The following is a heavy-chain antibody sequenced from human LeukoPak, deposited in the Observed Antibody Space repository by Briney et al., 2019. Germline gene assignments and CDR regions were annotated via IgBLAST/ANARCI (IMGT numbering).Heavy chain of an antibody. CDR2: ISGSGGST. CDR1: GFTFSSYA. V-gene: IGHV3-23*01. D-gene: IGHD2-15*01. CDR3: AARHRLDCSGGSCYSVLYYYYGMDV. J-gene: IGHJ6*02. Sequence: GGSLRLSCAASGFTFSSYAMSWVRQAPGKGLEWVSAISGSGGSTYYADSVKGRFTISRDNSKNTLYLQMNSLRAEDTAVYYCAARHRLDCSGGSCYSVLYYYYGMDVWGQGTTVTVSS.